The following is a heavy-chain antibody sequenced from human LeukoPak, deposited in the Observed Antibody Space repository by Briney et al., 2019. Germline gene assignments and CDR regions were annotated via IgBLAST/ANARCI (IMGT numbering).Heavy chain of an antibody. CDR3: ARASSSTVTPTLPHYYYGMDV. CDR1: GGSISSYY. CDR2: IYYSGST. Sequence: SETLSLTCTVSGGSISSYYWSWIRQPPGKGLEWIGYIYYSGSTNYNPSLKSRVTISVDTSKNQFSLKLSSVTAEDTAVYYCARASSSTVTPTLPHYYYGMDVWGQGTTVTVSS. D-gene: IGHD4-11*01. V-gene: IGHV4-59*01. J-gene: IGHJ6*02.